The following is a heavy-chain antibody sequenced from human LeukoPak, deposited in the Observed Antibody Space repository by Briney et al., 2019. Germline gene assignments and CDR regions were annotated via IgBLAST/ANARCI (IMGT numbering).Heavy chain of an antibody. CDR2: IYYSGST. V-gene: IGHV4-59*01. J-gene: IGHJ5*02. D-gene: IGHD1-1*01. CDR3: ARATTGTTNWFDP. Sequence: PSETLSLTCTVSGGSISSYYWSWIRQPPGKGLEWIGYIYYSGSTNYNPSLKSRVTISVDTSKNQYPLKLSSVTAADTAVYYCARATTGTTNWFDPWGQGTLVTVSS. CDR1: GGSISSYY.